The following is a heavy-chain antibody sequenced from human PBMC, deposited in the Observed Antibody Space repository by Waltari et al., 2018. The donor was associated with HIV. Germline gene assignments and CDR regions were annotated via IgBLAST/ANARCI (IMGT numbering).Heavy chain of an antibody. V-gene: IGHV3-7*01. Sequence: EVQLVESGGGLVQPGGSLRLSCAASGFTFSSYWMSWVRQAPGKGLEWVANIKKDGRERNYVDSVKGRFTISRDNAKNSLFLQMNSLRAEDTAVYYCYFWSGYYHDYWGQGTLVTVSS. CDR1: GFTFSSYW. J-gene: IGHJ4*02. CDR2: IKKDGRER. CDR3: YFWSGYYHDY. D-gene: IGHD3-3*01.